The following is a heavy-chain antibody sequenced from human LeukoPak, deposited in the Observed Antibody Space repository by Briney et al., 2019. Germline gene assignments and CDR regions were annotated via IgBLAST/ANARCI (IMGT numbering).Heavy chain of an antibody. J-gene: IGHJ4*02. V-gene: IGHV4-34*01. CDR1: GFTFSRFW. CDR2: INHSGST. D-gene: IGHD3-3*01. CDR3: ARDGADFWSGYYTPWYFDY. Sequence: GSLRLSCAASGFTFSRFWMHWIRQPPGKGLEWIGEINHSGSTNYNPSLKSRVTISVDTSKNQFSLKLSSVTAADTAVYYCARDGADFWSGYYTPWYFDYWGQGTLVTVSS.